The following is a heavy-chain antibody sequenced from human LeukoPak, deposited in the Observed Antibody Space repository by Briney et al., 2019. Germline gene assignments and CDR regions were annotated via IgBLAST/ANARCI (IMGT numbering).Heavy chain of an antibody. J-gene: IGHJ5*02. D-gene: IGHD3-16*01. CDR2: ISAYNGNT. Sequence: ASVKVSCKASGYTFTSYGISWVRQAPGQGLEWMGWISAYNGNTNYAQKFQGRVTMTEDTSTDTAYMELSNLRSEDTAVYYCATVRYYDYPGGFDPWGQGTLVTVSS. CDR3: ATVRYYDYPGGFDP. V-gene: IGHV1-18*01. CDR1: GYTFTSYG.